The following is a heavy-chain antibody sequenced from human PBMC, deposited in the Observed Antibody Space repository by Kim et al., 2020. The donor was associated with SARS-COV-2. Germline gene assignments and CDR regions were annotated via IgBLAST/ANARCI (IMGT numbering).Heavy chain of an antibody. J-gene: IGHJ4*02. CDR3: VVGQQLGN. V-gene: IGHV3-23*01. D-gene: IGHD6-13*01. CDR2: NGDST. Sequence: NGDSTFYGDAVKGRFTIARDNSRSTLHLQMKSLRAEDTAVYYWVVGQQLGNWGQGTRVTVSS.